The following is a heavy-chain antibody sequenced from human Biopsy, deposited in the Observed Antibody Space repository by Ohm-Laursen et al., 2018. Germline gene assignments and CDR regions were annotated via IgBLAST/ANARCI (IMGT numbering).Heavy chain of an antibody. CDR1: GFSVSSYD. CDR2: ISETSSHI. D-gene: IGHD6-6*01. CDR3: ARDSSRRAREGGMDV. V-gene: IGHV3-21*01. J-gene: IGHJ6*02. Sequence: SLRLSCAASGFSVSSYDMNWVRQAPGKGLEWISYISETSSHIYDADSVRGRFTVARDIAKNSLYLQLNSLRVEDTAVYYCARDSSRRAREGGMDVWGQGTRVPSL.